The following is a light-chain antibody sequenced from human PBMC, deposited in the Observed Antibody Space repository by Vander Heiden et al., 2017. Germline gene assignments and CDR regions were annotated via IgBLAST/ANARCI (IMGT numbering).Light chain of an antibody. Sequence: IVLTQSPGTLSLSPGERATLSIRASQSVSSSYLAWYQQKPGQAPRLLIYGASSRATGIPDRFSGSGSGTDFTLTISRLEPEDFAVYYCQQYGSSRFTFGPGTKVDIK. CDR1: QSVSSSY. CDR2: GAS. CDR3: QQYGSSRFT. J-gene: IGKJ3*01. V-gene: IGKV3-20*01.